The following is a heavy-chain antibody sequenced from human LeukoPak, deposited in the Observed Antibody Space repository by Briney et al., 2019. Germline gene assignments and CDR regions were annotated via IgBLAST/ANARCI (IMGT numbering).Heavy chain of an antibody. V-gene: IGHV3-48*01. CDR3: ARGYSYGFDY. Sequence: GGSLRLSCAASGFTFSTYAMDWVRQAPGKGLEWLSYISSTSSIIYYADSVKGRFTISRDNAKNSLYLQMNSLRAEDTAAYYCARGYSYGFDYWGQGALVTVSS. J-gene: IGHJ4*02. CDR2: ISSTSSII. D-gene: IGHD5-18*01. CDR1: GFTFSTYA.